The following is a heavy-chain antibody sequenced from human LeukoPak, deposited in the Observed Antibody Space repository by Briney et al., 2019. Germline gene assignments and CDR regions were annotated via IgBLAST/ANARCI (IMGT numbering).Heavy chain of an antibody. V-gene: IGHV4-59*01. J-gene: IGHJ3*02. Sequence: SSETLSLTCTVSGGSISSYYWSWIRQPPGKGLEWIGYIYYSGSTNYNPSLKSRVTISVDTSKNQFSLKLSSVTAADTAVYYCARVSLTMVRGVISDAFDIWGQGTMVTVSS. CDR2: IYYSGST. CDR3: ARVSLTMVRGVISDAFDI. D-gene: IGHD3-10*01. CDR1: GGSISSYY.